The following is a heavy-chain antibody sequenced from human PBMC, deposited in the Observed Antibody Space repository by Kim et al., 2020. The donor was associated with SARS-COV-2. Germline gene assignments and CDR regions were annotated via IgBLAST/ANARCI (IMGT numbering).Heavy chain of an antibody. J-gene: IGHJ4*02. CDR3: ARAQPLDY. CDR1: GGSIRSGGKL. Sequence: SETLSLTCSVSGGSIRSGGKLWTWIRQHPAQGLEWIGYISYSGNSHYSPSLRSRVRISLQTSENQLSLELTSATAAAMAVYYCARAQPLDYWGQGMLCTV. CDR2: ISYSGNS. V-gene: IGHV4-31*03. D-gene: IGHD6-13*01.